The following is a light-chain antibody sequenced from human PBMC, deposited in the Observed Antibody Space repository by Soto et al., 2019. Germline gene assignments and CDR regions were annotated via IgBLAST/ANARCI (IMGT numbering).Light chain of an antibody. Sequence: DFQMTQSPSSLSASIGDRVTVSCRASQDISNHVAWYQQKPGKAPKLLIYSASTLHSGVPSRFSGSGSGTNFTLTIGSVQPEDFATYYCQKLVSSPWTFGKGTKVDIK. CDR1: QDISNH. V-gene: IGKV1-27*01. CDR3: QKLVSSPWT. J-gene: IGKJ1*01. CDR2: SAS.